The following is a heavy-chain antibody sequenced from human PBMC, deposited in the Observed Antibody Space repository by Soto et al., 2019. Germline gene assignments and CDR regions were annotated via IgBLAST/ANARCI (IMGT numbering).Heavy chain of an antibody. CDR3: ARREIQGPIDY. CDR2: IYYSGTT. CDR1: GYSISSSNW. V-gene: IGHV4-28*01. J-gene: IGHJ4*02. Sequence: QVQLQESGPGLVKPSDTLSLTCAVSGYSISSSNWWGWIRQPPGKGLEWIGYIYYSGTTYYNPSLKSRVAMSVDTSKSQFSLKLTSVTAVDTAVYYCARREIQGPIDYWGQGTLVTVSS. D-gene: IGHD1-26*01.